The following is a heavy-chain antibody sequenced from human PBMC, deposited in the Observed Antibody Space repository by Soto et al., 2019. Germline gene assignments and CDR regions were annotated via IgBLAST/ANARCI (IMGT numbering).Heavy chain of an antibody. V-gene: IGHV3-9*01. CDR2: ISWNSGSI. J-gene: IGHJ3*02. Sequence: EVQLVESGGGLVQPGRSLRLSCAASGFTFVDYAMHWVRQAPGKGLEWVSGISWNSGSIGYADSVKGRFTISRDNAKNSLYLQMNSLRAEDTALYYCAKDIWDCSGGSCYSGDYDAFDIWGQGTMVTVSS. CDR1: GFTFVDYA. D-gene: IGHD2-15*01. CDR3: AKDIWDCSGGSCYSGDYDAFDI.